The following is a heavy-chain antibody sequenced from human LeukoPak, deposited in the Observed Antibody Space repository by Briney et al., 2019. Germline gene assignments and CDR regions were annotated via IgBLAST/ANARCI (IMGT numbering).Heavy chain of an antibody. Sequence: ASVKVSCKASGYTFISYYMHWVRQAPGKGLEWMGGFDPEDGETIYAQKFQGRVTMTEDTSTDTAYMELSSLRSEDTAVYYCATAAPLLGGLDAFDIWGQGTMVTVSS. V-gene: IGHV1-24*01. J-gene: IGHJ3*02. CDR2: FDPEDGET. CDR1: GYTFISYY. D-gene: IGHD3/OR15-3a*01. CDR3: ATAAPLLGGLDAFDI.